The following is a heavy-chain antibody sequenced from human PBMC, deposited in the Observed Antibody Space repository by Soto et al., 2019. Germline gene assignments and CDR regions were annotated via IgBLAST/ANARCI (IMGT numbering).Heavy chain of an antibody. D-gene: IGHD1-1*01. J-gene: IGHJ3*02. CDR3: AKATATGGGAFDI. CDR1: GFTFSNYA. V-gene: IGHV3-23*01. CDR2: ISGGGGST. Sequence: GSLRLSCAASGFTFSNYAMSWVRQAPGKGLEWVSAISGGGGSTYYADSVKGRFTISRDNSRNTPFLQMNSLRAEDTAVYYCAKATATGGGAFDICGQGTMVTVSS.